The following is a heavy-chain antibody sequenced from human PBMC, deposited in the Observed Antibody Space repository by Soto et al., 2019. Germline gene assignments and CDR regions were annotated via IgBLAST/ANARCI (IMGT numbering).Heavy chain of an antibody. D-gene: IGHD4-17*01. V-gene: IGHV4-30-4*01. CDR2: IYYSGYT. CDR3: ARGGDYVAFDY. CDR1: GGSISSGDYK. J-gene: IGHJ4*02. Sequence: QVQLQESGPGLVKPSQTLSLTCTVSGGSISSGDYKWSWIRQPPGKGLEWIGYIYYSGYTYNNPSLKSRVTISVDTSKNQFSLKLSSVTAADTAVYYCARGGDYVAFDYWGQGTLVTVSS.